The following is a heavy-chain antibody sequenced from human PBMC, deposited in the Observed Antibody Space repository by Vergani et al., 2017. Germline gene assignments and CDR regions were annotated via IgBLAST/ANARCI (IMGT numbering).Heavy chain of an antibody. CDR3: AKYYYDSSGADY. CDR1: GFTFSSYG. CDR2: ISYDGSNK. D-gene: IGHD3-22*01. Sequence: QVQLVESGGGVVQPGRSLRLSCAASGFTFSSYGMHWVRQAPGKGLEWVAVISYDGSNKYYADSVKGRFTISRDNSKNTLYLQMNSLRAEDTAVYYCAKYYYDSSGADYWGQGTLVTVSS. J-gene: IGHJ4*02. V-gene: IGHV3-30*18.